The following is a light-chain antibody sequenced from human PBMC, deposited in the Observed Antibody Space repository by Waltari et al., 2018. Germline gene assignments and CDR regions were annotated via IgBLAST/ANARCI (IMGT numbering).Light chain of an antibody. CDR2: KDT. CDR3: QSTDSSAVYVV. V-gene: IGLV3-25*03. CDR1: ALPNRY. J-gene: IGLJ2*01. Sequence: SYELTHPPSASVSPGQTARITRSGAALPNRYPYWYQQKPGRAPILLIYKDTGRPSRIPERFSGSTSGTTVTLTITGVQAEDEADYYCQSTDSSAVYVVFGGGTKLTVL.